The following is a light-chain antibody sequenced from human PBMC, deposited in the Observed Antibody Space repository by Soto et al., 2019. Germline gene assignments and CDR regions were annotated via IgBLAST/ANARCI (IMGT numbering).Light chain of an antibody. J-gene: IGKJ4*01. V-gene: IGKV3-11*01. CDR1: QSVSSY. Sequence: EIVLTQSPATLSLSPGERATLSCRASQSVSSYLAWYQQKPGQAPRLLIYDASNMATGIPARFSGSGSGTDFTLTISSLEPEDFAVYYCQPRSNWPLTFGGGTKLEIK. CDR2: DAS. CDR3: QPRSNWPLT.